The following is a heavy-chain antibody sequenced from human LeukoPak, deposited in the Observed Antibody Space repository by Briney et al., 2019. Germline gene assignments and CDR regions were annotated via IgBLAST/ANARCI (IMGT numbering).Heavy chain of an antibody. CDR3: AREAGYLDAFDI. Sequence: GGSLRLSCAASGFTFSSYSMNWVRQAPGKGLEWVSSISSSSSYIYYADSVKGRFTISRDNAKNSLYLQMNSLRAEDTAVYYCAREAGYLDAFDIWGQGTMVTVSS. CDR1: GFTFSSYS. V-gene: IGHV3-21*01. J-gene: IGHJ3*02. CDR2: ISSSSSYI. D-gene: IGHD3-9*01.